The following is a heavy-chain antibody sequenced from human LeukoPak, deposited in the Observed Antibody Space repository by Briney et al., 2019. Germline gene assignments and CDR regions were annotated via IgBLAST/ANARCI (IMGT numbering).Heavy chain of an antibody. CDR2: INHSGST. CDR1: GYSISTGYY. Sequence: SETLSLTCTVSGYSISTGYYWDWIRQPPGKGLEWIGEINHSGSTNYNPSLKSRVTISVDTPKNQFSLKLSSVTAADTAVYYCARVAAAGMIWGQGTLVTVSS. J-gene: IGHJ4*02. V-gene: IGHV4-38-2*02. CDR3: ARVAAAGMI. D-gene: IGHD6-13*01.